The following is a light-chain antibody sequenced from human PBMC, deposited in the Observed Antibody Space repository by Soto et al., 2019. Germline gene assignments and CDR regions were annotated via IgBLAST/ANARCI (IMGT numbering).Light chain of an antibody. Sequence: EIVMTQSPATLSVSPRERATLSCRASQSVSSNLAWYQQKPGQAPRLLIYGASTRATGIPARFSGSGSGTEFTLTISSLQSEDFAVYCCQQYNNWPPWTFGQGTKVEIK. CDR3: QQYNNWPPWT. V-gene: IGKV3-15*01. CDR1: QSVSSN. J-gene: IGKJ1*01. CDR2: GAS.